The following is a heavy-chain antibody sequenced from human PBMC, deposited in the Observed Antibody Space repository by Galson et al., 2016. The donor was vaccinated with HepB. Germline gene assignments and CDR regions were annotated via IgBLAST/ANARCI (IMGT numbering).Heavy chain of an antibody. V-gene: IGHV4-31*03. Sequence: TLSLTCTVSGGSISSRGYYWSWIRQHPGKGLEWIGYIYYSGGTYYNPYPQSRLTISLDTTKNHFSLKLDSVTAADTAVYYCAGYDVVSFDYWGQGTLVTVSS. CDR3: AGYDVVSFDY. D-gene: IGHD3-16*01. CDR2: IYYSGGT. CDR1: GGSISSRGYY. J-gene: IGHJ4*02.